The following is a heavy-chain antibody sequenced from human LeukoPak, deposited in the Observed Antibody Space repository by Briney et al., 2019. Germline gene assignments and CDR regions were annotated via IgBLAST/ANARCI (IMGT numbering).Heavy chain of an antibody. CDR3: ARRIVGSSWIDY. CDR2: IYYSGST. V-gene: IGHV4-39*01. D-gene: IGHD1-26*01. Sequence: SETLSLTCTVSGGSLSSRRYYWAWIRQPPGKGLEWIGNIYYSGSTYYNPSLKSRVIISVDTSKNRFSLNLNSVTAADTAVYYCARRIVGSSWIDYWGQGTLVTVSS. J-gene: IGHJ4*02. CDR1: GGSLSSRRYY.